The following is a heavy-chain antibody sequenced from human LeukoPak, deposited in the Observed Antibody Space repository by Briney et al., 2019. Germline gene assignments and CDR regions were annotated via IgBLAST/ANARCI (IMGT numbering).Heavy chain of an antibody. Sequence: PGGSLRLSCAASGFPFSSYAMSWVRQAPGKGLEWVSAISDSGSSTYSAAYVEGQFTISRDKPNNTMYLQINSLRSEDTAVYYCAKEVLYGTSYFDYWGQGTLVTVSS. CDR3: AKEVLYGTSYFDY. V-gene: IGHV3-23*01. CDR1: GFPFSSYA. D-gene: IGHD4-17*01. CDR2: ISDSGSST. J-gene: IGHJ4*02.